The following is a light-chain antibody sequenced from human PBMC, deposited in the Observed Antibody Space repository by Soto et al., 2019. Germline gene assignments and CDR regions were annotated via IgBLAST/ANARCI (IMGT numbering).Light chain of an antibody. CDR2: KAS. Sequence: DIQMTQSPSTLSASVGDRVTITCRASQSISNLLAWYQQKPGRAPTLLIYKASTLESGVPSRFSGSGSGTDFSLTISSLQPDDSATYYCQQYNSYPLTFGQGTRLEIK. CDR1: QSISNL. J-gene: IGKJ5*01. V-gene: IGKV1-5*03. CDR3: QQYNSYPLT.